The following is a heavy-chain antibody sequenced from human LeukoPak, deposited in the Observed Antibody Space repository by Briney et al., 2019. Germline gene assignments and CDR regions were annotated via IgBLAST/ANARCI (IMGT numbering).Heavy chain of an antibody. CDR3: ARLYGSYPGWFDL. CDR2: ISYDGSNK. CDR1: GFTFSSYG. V-gene: IGHV3-30*03. D-gene: IGHD2-15*01. J-gene: IGHJ5*02. Sequence: GGSLRLSCAASGFTFSSYGMHWVRQAPGKGLEWVAVISYDGSNKYYADSVKGRFTISRDNSKNTLYLQMNSLRAEDTAVYYCARLYGSYPGWFDLWGQGTLVTVSS.